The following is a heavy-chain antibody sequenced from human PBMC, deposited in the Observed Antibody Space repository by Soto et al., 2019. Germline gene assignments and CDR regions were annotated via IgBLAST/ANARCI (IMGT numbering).Heavy chain of an antibody. Sequence: YVKVSFKASGGTFSSYAIRWVRPAPGQGLEWMGGIIPIFGTANYAQKFQGRVTITADKSTSTAYMELSSLRSEDTAVYYCARFSIKGNYGPLTVDYWGQRTLVTVSS. CDR1: GGTFSSYA. V-gene: IGHV1-69*06. CDR3: ARFSIKGNYGPLTVDY. CDR2: IIPIFGTA. J-gene: IGHJ4*02. D-gene: IGHD3-10*01.